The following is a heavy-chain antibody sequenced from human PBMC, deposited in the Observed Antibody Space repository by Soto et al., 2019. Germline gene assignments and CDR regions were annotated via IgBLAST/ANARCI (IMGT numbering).Heavy chain of an antibody. J-gene: IGHJ6*02. CDR3: ARDVVVPAASFGLGPLDV. V-gene: IGHV1-69*13. CDR1: GGTFSSYA. CDR2: IIPIFGTA. D-gene: IGHD2-2*01. Sequence: ASVKVSCKASGGTFSSYAISWVRQAPGQGLEWMGGIIPIFGTANYAQKFQGRVTITADESTSTAYMELSSLRSEDTALYYCARDVVVPAASFGLGPLDVWGQGTTVTVSS.